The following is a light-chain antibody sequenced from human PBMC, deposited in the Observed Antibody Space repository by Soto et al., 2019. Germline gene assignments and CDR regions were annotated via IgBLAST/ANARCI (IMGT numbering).Light chain of an antibody. Sequence: QSVLTQPASVSGSPGQSITVSCTGTSSDVGGHNYVSWYQHHPGKAPKLIIYDVTSRPSGVSNRFSGSKSGNTASLTISGLQAEDEADYYCSSYTSSSTPRVFGTGTKLTVL. CDR2: DVT. CDR1: SSDVGGHNY. CDR3: SSYTSSSTPRV. V-gene: IGLV2-14*03. J-gene: IGLJ1*01.